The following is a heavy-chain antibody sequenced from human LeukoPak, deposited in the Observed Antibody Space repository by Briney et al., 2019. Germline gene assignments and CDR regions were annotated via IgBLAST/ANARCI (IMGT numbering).Heavy chain of an antibody. V-gene: IGHV3-15*07. CDR2: IKSKTDGGTT. CDR1: GFTFSSYS. Sequence: GGSLRLSCAASGFTFSSYSMNWVRQAPGKGLEWVGRIKSKTDGGTTDYAAPVKGRFTISRDDSKNTLYLQMNSLKTEDTAVYYCTTEDSGSYLLDYWGQGTLVTVSS. J-gene: IGHJ4*02. CDR3: TTEDSGSYLLDY. D-gene: IGHD1-26*01.